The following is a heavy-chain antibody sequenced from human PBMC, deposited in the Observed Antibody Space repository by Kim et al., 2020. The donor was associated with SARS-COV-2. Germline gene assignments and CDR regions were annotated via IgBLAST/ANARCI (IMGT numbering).Heavy chain of an antibody. CDR2: ITSGGSI. V-gene: IGHV3-11*04. J-gene: IGHJ4*02. D-gene: IGHD6-19*01. CDR3: ARGAAAWLAKFGLDY. Sequence: GGSLRLSCAASGFTLNGYFMSWIRQAPGKGLEWVSHITSGGSIYYADSVKGRFTVSRDNSRKSLYLQMNRLRVEDTAVYYCARGAAAWLAKFGLDYWGQG. CDR1: GFTLNGYF.